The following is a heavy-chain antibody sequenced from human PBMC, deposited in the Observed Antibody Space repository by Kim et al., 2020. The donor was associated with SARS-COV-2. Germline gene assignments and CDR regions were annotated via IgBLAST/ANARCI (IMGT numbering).Heavy chain of an antibody. CDR1: GYTFTDYG. Sequence: ASVKVSCKTSGYTFTDYGIHWVRQAPGQRLEWMGWINAGNGNTKYSQKFQGKITITRDTSATTAYMELSSLTSEDTAVYFCARDLGELLSPCDYWGQGTLV. V-gene: IGHV1-3*01. CDR3: ARDLGELLSPCDY. D-gene: IGHD1-7*01. J-gene: IGHJ4*02. CDR2: INAGNGNT.